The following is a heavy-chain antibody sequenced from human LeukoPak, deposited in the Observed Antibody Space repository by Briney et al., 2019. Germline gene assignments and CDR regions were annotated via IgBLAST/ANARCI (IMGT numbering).Heavy chain of an antibody. Sequence: GGSLRLSCAASGFTFSSYGMHWVRQAPVKGLEWVAVIWYDGSNKYYADSVKGRFTISRDNSKNTLYLQMNSLRAEDTAVYYCARDSGKYYYDSSGYYPHYWGQGTLVTVSS. CDR1: GFTFSSYG. CDR2: IWYDGSNK. V-gene: IGHV3-33*01. J-gene: IGHJ4*02. D-gene: IGHD3-22*01. CDR3: ARDSGKYYYDSSGYYPHY.